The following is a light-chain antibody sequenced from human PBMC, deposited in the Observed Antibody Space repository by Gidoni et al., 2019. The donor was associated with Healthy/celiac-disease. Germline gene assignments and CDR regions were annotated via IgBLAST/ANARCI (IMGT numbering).Light chain of an antibody. CDR1: QSLLHSKGYNY. J-gene: IGKJ5*01. V-gene: IGKV2-28*01. CDR3: MQALQTPFT. CDR2: LGS. Sequence: DIVMTQSPLSLPVTPGEPASISCRSSQSLLHSKGYNYLDWYLQKPGPSPQLLIYLGSNRASGVPDRFSGSGSGTDFTLKISRVEAEDVGVYYCMQALQTPFTFGQGTRLEIK.